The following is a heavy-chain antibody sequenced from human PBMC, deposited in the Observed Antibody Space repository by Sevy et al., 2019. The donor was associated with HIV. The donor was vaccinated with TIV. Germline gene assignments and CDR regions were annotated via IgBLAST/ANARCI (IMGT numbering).Heavy chain of an antibody. V-gene: IGHV3-23*01. J-gene: IGHJ4*02. D-gene: IGHD6-19*01. CDR1: GFTFSSYA. CDR2: IRGSGGST. CDR3: AKGNQWLVYPHIY. Sequence: GGSLRLSCAASGFTFSSYAMSWVRQAPGKGLGGVSAIRGSGGSTYYPDSVKGRFTISRDNSKNTLYLQMNSLRAEDTAVYYCAKGNQWLVYPHIYWGQGTLVTVSS.